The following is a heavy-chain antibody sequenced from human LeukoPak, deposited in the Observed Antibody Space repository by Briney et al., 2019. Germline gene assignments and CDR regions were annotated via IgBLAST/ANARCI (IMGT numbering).Heavy chain of an antibody. V-gene: IGHV3-21*01. D-gene: IGHD6-13*01. CDR1: GFTFSSYS. CDR3: ARDPVALAAAGTVDY. Sequence: GGSLRLSCAASGFTFSSYSMNWVRQAPGKGLEWVSSISSSSSYIYYADSVKGRFTISRDNAKNSLYLQMNSLRAEDTAVYYCARDPVALAAAGTVDYWGQGTLVTVSS. J-gene: IGHJ4*02. CDR2: ISSSSSYI.